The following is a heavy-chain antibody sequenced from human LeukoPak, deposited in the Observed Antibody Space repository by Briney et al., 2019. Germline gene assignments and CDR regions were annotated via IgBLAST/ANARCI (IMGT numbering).Heavy chain of an antibody. Sequence: GRSLRLSCAASGFTFSSYGMHWVRQAPGKGLEWVAVISYDGSNKYYADSVKGRFTISRDNSKNTLYLQMNSLRAEDTAVCYCAKDRIVVVITTVDYWGQGTLVTVSS. CDR2: ISYDGSNK. CDR3: AKDRIVVVITTVDY. V-gene: IGHV3-30*18. J-gene: IGHJ4*02. D-gene: IGHD3-22*01. CDR1: GFTFSSYG.